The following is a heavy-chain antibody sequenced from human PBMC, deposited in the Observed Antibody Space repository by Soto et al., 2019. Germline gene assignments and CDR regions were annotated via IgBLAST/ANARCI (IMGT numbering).Heavy chain of an antibody. V-gene: IGHV3-21*01. J-gene: IGHJ4*02. CDR2: ISSSSSYI. CDR1: GFTFSSYS. CDR3: AREHLTYYDFWSGYYTLAAAEY. Sequence: SGGSLRLSCAASGFTFSSYSMNLVRQAPGKGLEWVSSISSSSSYIYYADSVKGRFTISRDNAKNSLYLQMNSLRAEDTAVYYCAREHLTYYDFWSGYYTLAAAEYWGKGTLVTVSS. D-gene: IGHD3-3*01.